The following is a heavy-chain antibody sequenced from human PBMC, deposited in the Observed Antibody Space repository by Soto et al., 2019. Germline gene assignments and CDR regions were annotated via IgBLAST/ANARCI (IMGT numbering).Heavy chain of an antibody. J-gene: IGHJ6*02. Sequence: SETLSLTCTVSGGSISSSSYYWGWIRQPPGKGLEWIGSIYYSGSTYYNPSLKSRVTISVDTSKNQFSLKLSSVTAADTAVDYCARMVGYSYGPYYYYYGMDVWGQGTTVTVSS. D-gene: IGHD5-18*01. CDR2: IYYSGST. CDR1: GGSISSSSYY. CDR3: ARMVGYSYGPYYYYYGMDV. V-gene: IGHV4-39*01.